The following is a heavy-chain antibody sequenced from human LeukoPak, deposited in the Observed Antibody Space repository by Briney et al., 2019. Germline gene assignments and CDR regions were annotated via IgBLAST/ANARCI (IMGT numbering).Heavy chain of an antibody. J-gene: IGHJ6*02. V-gene: IGHV1-46*01. Sequence: ASVKVSCKASGYTFTSYYMHWVRQAPGQGLEWMGIINPSGGSTSYAQKFQGTVTMTRDTSTSTVYMELSSLRSENTAVYYCARDGDIVVVPAAMVKGMDVWGQGTTVTVSS. CDR2: INPSGGST. D-gene: IGHD2-2*01. CDR3: ARDGDIVVVPAAMVKGMDV. CDR1: GYTFTSYY.